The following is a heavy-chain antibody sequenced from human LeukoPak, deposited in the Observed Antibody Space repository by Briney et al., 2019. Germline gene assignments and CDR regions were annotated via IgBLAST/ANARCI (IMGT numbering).Heavy chain of an antibody. CDR3: ARASQPLGGLSFPDY. CDR1: GYSFTTYA. V-gene: IGHV7-4-1*02. D-gene: IGHD3-16*02. CDR2: INPNTGNP. J-gene: IGHJ4*02. Sequence: ASVKVSCKGSGYSFTTYALNWVRQAPGQGLEWMGWINPNTGNPTYAQGFTGRFVFSLDTSVNTAYLQISSLKAEDTAVYYCARASQPLGGLSFPDYWGQGTLVTVSS.